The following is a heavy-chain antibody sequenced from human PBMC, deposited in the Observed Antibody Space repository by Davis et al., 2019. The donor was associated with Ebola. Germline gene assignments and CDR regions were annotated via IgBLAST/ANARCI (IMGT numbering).Heavy chain of an antibody. CDR2: IYHSGST. CDR1: GGSISSSNW. D-gene: IGHD3-9*01. Sequence: PSETLSLTCAVSGGSISSSNWWSWVRQPPGKGLEWIGEIYHSGSTNSNPSLKSRVTISVDKSKNQFSLKLSSVTAADTAVYYCARVRYDILTGPSEGWFDPWGQGTLVTVSS. J-gene: IGHJ5*02. CDR3: ARVRYDILTGPSEGWFDP. V-gene: IGHV4-4*02.